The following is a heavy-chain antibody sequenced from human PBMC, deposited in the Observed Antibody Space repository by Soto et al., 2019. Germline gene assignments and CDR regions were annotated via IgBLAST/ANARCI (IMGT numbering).Heavy chain of an antibody. CDR3: ARDEGYHYDSSGYYLPLDY. J-gene: IGHJ4*02. D-gene: IGHD3-22*01. CDR2: INPSGGTT. CDR1: GYTFTSYY. Sequence: ASVKVSCKASGYTFTSYYIHWVRQAPGQGLEWMGIINPSGGTTDYAQKFQGRVTMTRDTSTSTVYMELSSLRFEDTAVYYCARDEGYHYDSSGYYLPLDYWGQGTPVTVSS. V-gene: IGHV1-46*01.